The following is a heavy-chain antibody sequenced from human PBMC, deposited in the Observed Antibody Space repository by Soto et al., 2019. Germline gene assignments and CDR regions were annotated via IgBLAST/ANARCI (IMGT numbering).Heavy chain of an antibody. V-gene: IGHV4-59*01. CDR2: IYYSGST. CDR1: GGSISSYY. Sequence: PSETLSLTCTVSGGSISSYYWSWIRQPPGKGLEWIGYIYYSGSTNYNPSLKSRVTISVDTSKNQFSLKLSSVTAADTAVYYCARGEMFGVYYGMDVWGQGTTVTVSS. CDR3: ARGEMFGVYYGMDV. D-gene: IGHD2-8*01. J-gene: IGHJ6*02.